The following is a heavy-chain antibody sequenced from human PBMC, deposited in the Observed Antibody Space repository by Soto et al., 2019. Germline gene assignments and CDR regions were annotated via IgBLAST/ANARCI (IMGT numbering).Heavy chain of an antibody. D-gene: IGHD2-21*01. J-gene: IGHJ3*01. V-gene: IGHV4-39*01. CDR3: AIFFSKQKTAYDV. Sequence: PGKGLEWIGSIYYSGSPYYNPSLKSRVTISVDTSKNQFFLKMSSVTAADTAVYYCAIFFSKQKTAYDV. CDR2: IYYSGSP.